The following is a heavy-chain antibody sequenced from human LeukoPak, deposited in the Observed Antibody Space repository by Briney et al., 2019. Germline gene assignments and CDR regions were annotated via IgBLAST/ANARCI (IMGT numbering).Heavy chain of an antibody. Sequence: SETLSLTCTVSGGSISSYYWSWIRQPPGKGLEWIGYIYYSGSTNYNPSLKSRVTISVDTSKNQFSLKLSSVTAADTAVYYCATSVLFGVVTRSYYYMDVWGKGTTVTVSS. CDR2: IYYSGST. CDR3: ATSVLFGVVTRSYYYMDV. J-gene: IGHJ6*03. V-gene: IGHV4-59*01. CDR1: GGSISSYY. D-gene: IGHD3-3*01.